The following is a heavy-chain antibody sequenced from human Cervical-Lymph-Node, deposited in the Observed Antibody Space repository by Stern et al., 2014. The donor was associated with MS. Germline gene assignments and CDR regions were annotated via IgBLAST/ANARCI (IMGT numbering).Heavy chain of an antibody. V-gene: IGHV3-30*03. CDR2: TSYDGSHE. D-gene: IGHD4-23*01. Sequence: VQLEESGGGVVQPGRSLRLSCAASGFTFSSHAMHWVRQAPGKGLEWVAFTSYDGSHEYYADSVKGRFTISRDNSHNTLFLQTNSLRAEDTAVYYCARDRTVVLSTGMRGFTGYYYYDMDVWGQGTTVTVSS. CDR1: GFTFSSHA. J-gene: IGHJ6*02. CDR3: ARDRTVVLSTGMRGFTGYYYYDMDV.